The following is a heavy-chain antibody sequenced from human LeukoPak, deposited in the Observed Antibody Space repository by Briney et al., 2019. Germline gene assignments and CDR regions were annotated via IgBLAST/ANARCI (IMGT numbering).Heavy chain of an antibody. V-gene: IGHV3-30-3*01. CDR3: AKDAIAAVGYFDY. Sequence: GTSLRLSCAASGFTFSNSAVHWVRQAPDKGLEWVAGISFDGSNKFHVDSVKGRFTISRDNAKNSLYLQMNSLRAEDTALYYCAKDAIAAVGYFDYWGQGTLVTVSS. D-gene: IGHD6-6*01. J-gene: IGHJ4*02. CDR1: GFTFSNSA. CDR2: ISFDGSNK.